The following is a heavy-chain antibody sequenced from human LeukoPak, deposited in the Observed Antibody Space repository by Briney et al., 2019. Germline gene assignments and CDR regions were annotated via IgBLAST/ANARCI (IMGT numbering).Heavy chain of an antibody. D-gene: IGHD3-22*01. J-gene: IGHJ6*02. CDR1: GDSVSSTNYY. Sequence: SETLSLTCVVSGDSVSSTNYYWGWIRQPPGKGLEWIGTTHYSGNTYYNPSLKSRVTISLDTSKNQFSLKLSSVTAADTAVYYCARDYDSSGYSGMDVWGQGTTVTVSS. V-gene: IGHV4-39*07. CDR2: THYSGNT. CDR3: ARDYDSSGYSGMDV.